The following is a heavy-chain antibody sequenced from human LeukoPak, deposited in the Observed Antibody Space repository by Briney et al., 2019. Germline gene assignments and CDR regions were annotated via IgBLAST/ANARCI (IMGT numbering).Heavy chain of an antibody. CDR2: ISAYNGNT. Sequence: ASVKVSCKASGYTFTGYYMHWVRQAPGQGLEWMGWISAYNGNTNYAQKLQGRVTMATDTSTSTAYMELRSLRSDDTAVYYCARDRTIFGVVITENWFDPWGQGTLVTVSS. V-gene: IGHV1-18*04. CDR3: ARDRTIFGVVITENWFDP. CDR1: GYTFTGYY. J-gene: IGHJ5*02. D-gene: IGHD3-3*01.